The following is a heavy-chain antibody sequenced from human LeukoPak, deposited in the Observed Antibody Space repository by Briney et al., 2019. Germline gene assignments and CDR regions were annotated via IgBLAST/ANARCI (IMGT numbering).Heavy chain of an antibody. Sequence: GGSLRLSCAASGFTFSSYWMSWVRQAPGKGLEWVANIKQDGSEKYYVDSVKGRFTISRDNAKNSLYLQMNSLRAEDTAVYYCARDKYYYDSSGYYYVRGNAFDIWGQGTMVTVSS. J-gene: IGHJ3*02. D-gene: IGHD3-22*01. V-gene: IGHV3-7*01. CDR3: ARDKYYYDSSGYYYVRGNAFDI. CDR2: IKQDGSEK. CDR1: GFTFSSYW.